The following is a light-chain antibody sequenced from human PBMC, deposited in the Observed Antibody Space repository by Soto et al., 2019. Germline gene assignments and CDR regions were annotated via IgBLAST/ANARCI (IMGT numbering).Light chain of an antibody. CDR2: GAS. CDR1: QSVRSSY. J-gene: IGKJ5*01. Sequence: EIVLTQSPGTLSLSPGERATLSCRASQSVRSSYLAWYQQKPGQAPRLLIYGASSRATGIQDRFSVSGSGTDFNLHISRLEHEDCAVYYCQQYGSPITFGQGTRLEIK. CDR3: QQYGSPIT. V-gene: IGKV3-20*01.